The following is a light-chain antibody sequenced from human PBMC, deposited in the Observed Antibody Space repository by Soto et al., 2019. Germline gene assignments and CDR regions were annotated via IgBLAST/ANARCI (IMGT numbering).Light chain of an antibody. V-gene: IGLV1-40*01. CDR3: HSYDVSLSGPV. Sequence: QSVLTQPPSVSGAPGQRVTISCTGSRSNTGAGYDVHWYQQLPGTAPKVLIYDNNNRPSGVPDRFSGSKPGTSASLAITGLQAEDEADYYCHSYDVSLSGPVFGGGTKLTVL. CDR2: DNN. CDR1: RSNTGAGYD. J-gene: IGLJ2*01.